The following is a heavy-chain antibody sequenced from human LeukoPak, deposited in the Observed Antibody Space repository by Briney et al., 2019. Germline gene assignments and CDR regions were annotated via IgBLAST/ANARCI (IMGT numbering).Heavy chain of an antibody. CDR1: GYTFTSYD. CDR3: ARSGSRAGYYDFWSGYHKYNWFDP. Sequence: AASVKVSCKASGYTFTSYDINWVRQATGQGLEWMGWMNPNSGNTGYAQKFQGGVTMTRNTSISTAYMELSSLRSEDTAVYYCARSGSRAGYYDFWSGYHKYNWFDPWGQGTLVTVSS. D-gene: IGHD3-3*01. CDR2: MNPNSGNT. V-gene: IGHV1-8*01. J-gene: IGHJ5*02.